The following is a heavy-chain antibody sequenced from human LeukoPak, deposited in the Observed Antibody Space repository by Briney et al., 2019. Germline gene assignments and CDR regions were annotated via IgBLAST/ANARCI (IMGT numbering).Heavy chain of an antibody. CDR1: SGSISSGGYY. CDR2: IYYSGST. J-gene: IGHJ3*02. Sequence: PSETLSLTCTVSSGSISSGGYYWSWIRQHPGKGLEWIGYIYYSGSTYYNPSLKSRVTISVDTSKNQFSLKLSSVTAADTAVYYCARDPPYYYDSSGYYVDHAFDIWGQGTMVTVSS. D-gene: IGHD3-22*01. CDR3: ARDPPYYYDSSGYYVDHAFDI. V-gene: IGHV4-31*03.